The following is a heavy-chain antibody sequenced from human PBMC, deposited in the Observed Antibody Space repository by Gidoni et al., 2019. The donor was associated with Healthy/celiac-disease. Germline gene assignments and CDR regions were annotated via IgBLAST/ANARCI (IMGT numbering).Heavy chain of an antibody. CDR3: ARDSVIAEMATIDKNRGGFDY. CDR1: GFTFSSYG. J-gene: IGHJ4*02. Sequence: QVQLVESGGGVVQPGRSLRLSCAASGFTFSSYGMHWVRQAPGKGLEWVAVIWYDGSNKYYADSVKGRFTISRDNSKNTLYLQMNSLRAEDTAVYYCARDSVIAEMATIDKNRGGFDYWGQGTLVTVSS. V-gene: IGHV3-33*01. D-gene: IGHD5-12*01. CDR2: IWYDGSNK.